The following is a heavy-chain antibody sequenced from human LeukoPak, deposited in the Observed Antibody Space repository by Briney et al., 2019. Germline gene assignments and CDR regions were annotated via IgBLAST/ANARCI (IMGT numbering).Heavy chain of an antibody. D-gene: IGHD6-6*01. V-gene: IGHV4-4*07. J-gene: IGHJ5*02. Sequence: SETLSLTCTDSGGSIINYYWSWIRQPAGEGLEWIGRIYSDGTSKYNPSLESRVTMSVDTSKNQFSLKLSSVTAADTAFYYCAKDPVEYSSSNWFDPWGQGTLVTVSS. CDR1: GGSIINYY. CDR3: AKDPVEYSSSNWFDP. CDR2: IYSDGTS.